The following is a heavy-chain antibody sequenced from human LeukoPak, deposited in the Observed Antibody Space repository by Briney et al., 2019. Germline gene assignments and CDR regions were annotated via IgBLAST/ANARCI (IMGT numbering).Heavy chain of an antibody. J-gene: IGHJ4*02. V-gene: IGHV4-59*01. Sequence: PSETLSLTCTVSGGSISSYYWSWIRQPPGKGLEWIGYIYYSGTTNYNPSLKSRVTISVDTSKNQFSLKLSSVTAADTAVYYCARDGPLGSYDYWGQGTLVTVSS. CDR2: IYYSGTT. D-gene: IGHD1-1*01. CDR3: ARDGPLGSYDY. CDR1: GGSISSYY.